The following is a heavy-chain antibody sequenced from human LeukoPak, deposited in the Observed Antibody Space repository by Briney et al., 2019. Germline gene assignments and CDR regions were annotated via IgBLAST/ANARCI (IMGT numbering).Heavy chain of an antibody. V-gene: IGHV4-39*07. CDR2: INHSGST. CDR1: GGSISSSSYY. J-gene: IGHJ4*02. CDR3: ARVWDY. Sequence: SETLSLTCTVSGGSISSSSYYWSWIRQPPGKGLEWIGEINHSGSTTYNPSLKSRATISVDTSKNQFSLKLNSVTAADTAVYYCARVWDYWGQGTLVTVSS.